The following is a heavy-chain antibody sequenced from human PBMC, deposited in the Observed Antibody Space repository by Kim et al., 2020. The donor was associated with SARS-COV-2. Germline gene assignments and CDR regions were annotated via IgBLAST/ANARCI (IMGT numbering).Heavy chain of an antibody. Sequence: TYYADSVKGRFTISRDNSKNALYLQMNSLRAEDTAVYYCAKDPLIAEEHWGQGTLVTVSS. V-gene: IGHV3-23*01. CDR3: AKDPLIAEEH. CDR2: T. D-gene: IGHD2-15*01. J-gene: IGHJ1*01.